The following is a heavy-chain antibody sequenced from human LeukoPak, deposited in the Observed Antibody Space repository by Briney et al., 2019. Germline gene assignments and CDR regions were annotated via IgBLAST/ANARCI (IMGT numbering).Heavy chain of an antibody. J-gene: IGHJ4*02. CDR1: GGTFSSYA. V-gene: IGHV1-69*05. Sequence: ASVKVSCKASGGTFSSYAISWVRQAPGQGLEWMGGIIPIFGTANYAQKFQGRVTITTDESTSTAYMELSSLRSEDTAVYYCAREEVGYDSSGYYRTLDYWGQGTLVTVSS. D-gene: IGHD3-22*01. CDR2: IIPIFGTA. CDR3: AREEVGYDSSGYYRTLDY.